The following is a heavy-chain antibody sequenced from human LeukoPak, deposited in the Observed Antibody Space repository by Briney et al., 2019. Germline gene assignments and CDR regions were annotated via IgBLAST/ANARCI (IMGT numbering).Heavy chain of an antibody. Sequence: GGSLRLSCTASGFTFSSHAMSWVRQAPGKGLDWFSAISGSGDSTYHADSVKGRFNISRDNSKNTLYLRMNSLRAEDTAVYYCAKGRYCSSTGCHYFFDNWGQGTLVTVSS. V-gene: IGHV3-23*01. J-gene: IGHJ4*02. CDR3: AKGRYCSSTGCHYFFDN. CDR2: ISGSGDST. D-gene: IGHD2-2*01. CDR1: GFTFSSHA.